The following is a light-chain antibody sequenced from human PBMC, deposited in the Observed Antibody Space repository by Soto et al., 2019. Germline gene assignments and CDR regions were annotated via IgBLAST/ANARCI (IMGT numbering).Light chain of an antibody. CDR3: QQHTSYST. CDR2: KAS. Sequence: DIQMTQSPSTLSASVGDRVTITCRASQSISSWLAWYQQKPGKAPKLLIYKASSLHSGVPSRFSGSGSGTEFTLTISGLQPDDFATYYCQQHTSYSTFGQGTKVDIK. CDR1: QSISSW. J-gene: IGKJ1*01. V-gene: IGKV1-5*03.